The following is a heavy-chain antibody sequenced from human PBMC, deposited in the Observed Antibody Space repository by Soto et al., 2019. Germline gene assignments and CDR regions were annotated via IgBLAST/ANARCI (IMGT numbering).Heavy chain of an antibody. Sequence: EVQLVESGGGLVKSGGSLRLSCAASGFTLSTYRMTWVRQAPGKGLEWVSSISSSSYYIHYADSVKGRFTSSRDSAKNSVYLQLNSLRAEDTAVYYCAREKEDEGSSSLRVYYGMDAWGQGTTVTVSS. V-gene: IGHV3-21*01. J-gene: IGHJ6*02. CDR3: AREKEDEGSSSLRVYYGMDA. CDR2: ISSSSYYI. D-gene: IGHD6-6*01. CDR1: GFTLSTYR.